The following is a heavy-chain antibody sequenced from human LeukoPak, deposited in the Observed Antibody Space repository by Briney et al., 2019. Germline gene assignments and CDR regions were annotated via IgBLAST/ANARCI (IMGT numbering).Heavy chain of an antibody. V-gene: IGHV1-69*13. CDR1: GGTFSSYA. Sequence: SVKVSCKASGGTFSSYAISWVRQAPGQGLEWMGGIIPIFGTANYAQKFQGRVTITADESTSTAYMELSSLRSEDTAVYYCARDLGRSSYCGGDCYGSYWGQGTLVTVSS. CDR2: IIPIFGTA. CDR3: ARDLGRSSYCGGDCYGSY. D-gene: IGHD2-21*01. J-gene: IGHJ4*02.